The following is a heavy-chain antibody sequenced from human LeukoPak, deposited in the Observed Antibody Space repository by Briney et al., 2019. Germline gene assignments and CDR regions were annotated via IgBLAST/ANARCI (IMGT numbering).Heavy chain of an antibody. CDR3: AKDAGGYYGSGSLTF. V-gene: IGHV3-30*02. CDR2: IRYDGSNK. J-gene: IGHJ4*02. D-gene: IGHD3-10*01. Sequence: GGSLRLSCAASGFTFSSYGMHWVRQAPGEGLEWVAFIRYDGSNKYYADSVKGRFTISRDNSKNTLYLQMNSLRAEDTAVYYCAKDAGGYYGSGSLTFWGQGTLVTVSS. CDR1: GFTFSSYG.